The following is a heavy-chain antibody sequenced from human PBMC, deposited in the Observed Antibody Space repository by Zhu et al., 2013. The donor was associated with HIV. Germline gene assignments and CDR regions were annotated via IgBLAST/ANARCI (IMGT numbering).Heavy chain of an antibody. D-gene: IGHD6-25*01. CDR2: IFHTGIT. CDR3: ARDGRPQRTTSHYFDY. Sequence: QVQLQESGPGLVKPSETLSLTCTVSGGSISSTTFYWAWIRQSPGKGLEWIGSIFHTGITYSSASLKSRVTMFVDTSKNQFSLRLNSVTAADTAVYYCARDGRPQRTTSHYFDYWGQGTLVTVSS. J-gene: IGHJ4*02. V-gene: IGHV4-39*07. CDR1: GGSISSTTFY.